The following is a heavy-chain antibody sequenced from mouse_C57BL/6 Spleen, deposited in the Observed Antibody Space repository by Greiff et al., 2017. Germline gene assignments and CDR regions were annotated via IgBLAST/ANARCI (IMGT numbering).Heavy chain of an antibody. CDR2: ISSGSSTI. D-gene: IGHD1-1*01. V-gene: IGHV5-17*01. Sequence: EVQLQESGGGLVKPGGSLKLSCAASGFTFSDYGMHWVRQAPEKGLEWVAYISSGSSTIYYADTVKGRFTISRDNAKNTLFLQMTSLRSEDTAMYYCARGGTTVPFAYWGQGTLVTVSA. CDR1: GFTFSDYG. J-gene: IGHJ3*01. CDR3: ARGGTTVPFAY.